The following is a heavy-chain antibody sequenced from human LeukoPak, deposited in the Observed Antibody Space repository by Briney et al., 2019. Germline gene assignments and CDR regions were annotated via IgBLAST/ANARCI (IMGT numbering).Heavy chain of an antibody. V-gene: IGHV3-21*01. CDR3: ARDRGSDTSGYEDFDY. J-gene: IGHJ4*02. CDR2: ISSGSSYI. Sequence: PEGSLRLSCAASGFTFISYSMSWARQAPGKGLEWVSSISSGSSYIYYADSVNGRFAISRDNARNSLYLLMNSLRAEDTAIYYCARDRGSDTSGYEDFDYWGQGTLVTVSS. CDR1: GFTFISYS. D-gene: IGHD3-22*01.